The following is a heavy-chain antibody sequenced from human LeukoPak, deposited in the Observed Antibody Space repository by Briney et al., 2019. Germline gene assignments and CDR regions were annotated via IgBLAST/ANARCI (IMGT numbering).Heavy chain of an antibody. V-gene: IGHV3-11*03. CDR2: ISIGSSYT. Sequence: GGSLRLSCAASGFAFSDYCMSWIRQAPGKGLDWVAYISIGSSYTNYADSVKGRFTISRDNAKNSLYLQMEGLRAEAPAVNYWARGGMGIDAFDIWGQVTMVTVSS. D-gene: IGHD1-26*01. J-gene: IGHJ3*02. CDR1: GFAFSDYC. CDR3: ARGGMGIDAFDI.